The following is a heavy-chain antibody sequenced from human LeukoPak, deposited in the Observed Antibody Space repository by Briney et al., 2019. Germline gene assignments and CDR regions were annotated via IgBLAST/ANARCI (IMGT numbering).Heavy chain of an antibody. J-gene: IGHJ6*02. D-gene: IGHD2-15*01. V-gene: IGHV3-30-3*01. CDR3: ARQVNRYCCGMDV. CDR2: ISYDGSNK. CDR1: GFTFSSYA. Sequence: PGGSLRLSCAASGFTFSSYAMHWVRQAPGKGLEWVAVISYDGSNKYYADSVKGRFTISRDNSKNTLYLQMNSLRAEDTAVYYCARQVNRYCCGMDVWGQGTTVTVSS.